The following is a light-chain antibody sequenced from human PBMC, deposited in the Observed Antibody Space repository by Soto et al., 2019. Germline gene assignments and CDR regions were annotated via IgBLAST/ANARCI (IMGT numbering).Light chain of an antibody. Sequence: DIPITQSPSTLSGTLGNRSHLPLRASQTISSWLAWYQQKPGQAPKLLIYKASTLKSGVPSRFSGSGSGREFTLIISSLQPDDFATYYCQHYNSYPQAFGQGTKVDIK. V-gene: IGKV1-5*03. CDR1: QTISSW. J-gene: IGKJ1*01. CDR3: QHYNSYPQA. CDR2: KAS.